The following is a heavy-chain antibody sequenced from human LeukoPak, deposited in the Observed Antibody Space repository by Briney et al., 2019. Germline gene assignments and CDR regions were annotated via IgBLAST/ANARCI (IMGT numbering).Heavy chain of an antibody. D-gene: IGHD3-22*01. V-gene: IGHV4-31*03. CDR1: GGSISSGGYY. Sequence: SETLSLTCTVSGGSISSGGYYWSWIRQHPGKGLEWIGYIYYSGSTYYNPSLKSRVTISVDTSKNQFSLRLSSVTAADTAVYYCARAPFYYDSRGSPALYPFDNWGRGTLVTVSS. J-gene: IGHJ4*02. CDR2: IYYSGST. CDR3: ARAPFYYDSRGSPALYPFDN.